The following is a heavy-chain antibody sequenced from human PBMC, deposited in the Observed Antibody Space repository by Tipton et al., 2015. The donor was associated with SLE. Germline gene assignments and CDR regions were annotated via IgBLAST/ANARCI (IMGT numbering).Heavy chain of an antibody. CDR2: ISYSGNT. Sequence: TLSLTCTVSGGSISSYFWSWIRQPPGKGLEWIGYISYSGNTNYNPSLKSRVTISVDTSKKQLSLKLNSVNAADTAVYYCARGPRKLVPGSYYYYMDVWGKGTTVTVSS. CDR1: GGSISSYF. D-gene: IGHD6-6*01. CDR3: ARGPRKLVPGSYYYYMDV. J-gene: IGHJ6*03. V-gene: IGHV4-59*01.